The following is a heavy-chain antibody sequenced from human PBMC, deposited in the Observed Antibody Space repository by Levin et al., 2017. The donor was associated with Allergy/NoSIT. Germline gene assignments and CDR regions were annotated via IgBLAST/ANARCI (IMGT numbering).Heavy chain of an antibody. CDR3: AKDRASNWYDTWFDP. V-gene: IGHV3-9*01. D-gene: IGHD1-1*01. CDR2: ISWNSNRK. J-gene: IGHJ5*02. Sequence: RSGGSLRLSCAASGFTFDDYAMHWVRQAPGKGLEWVSGISWNSNRKDYADSVKGRFTISRDNAKNSLYLQMNSLRPEDTAFYYCAKDRASNWYDTWFDPWGQGTLVTVSS. CDR1: GFTFDDYA.